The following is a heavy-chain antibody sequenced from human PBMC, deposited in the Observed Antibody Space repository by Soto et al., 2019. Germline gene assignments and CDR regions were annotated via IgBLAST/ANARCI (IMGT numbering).Heavy chain of an antibody. D-gene: IGHD2-15*01. CDR1: GYTFTGYY. J-gene: IGHJ6*02. Sequence: ASVKVSCKASGYTFTGYYMHWVRQAPGQGLKWMGWINPNSGGTNYAQKFQGWVTMTRDTSISTAYMELSRLRSDDTAVYYCARALVVAATRYYYGMDVWGQGTTVTVSS. CDR3: ARALVVAATRYYYGMDV. V-gene: IGHV1-2*04. CDR2: INPNSGGT.